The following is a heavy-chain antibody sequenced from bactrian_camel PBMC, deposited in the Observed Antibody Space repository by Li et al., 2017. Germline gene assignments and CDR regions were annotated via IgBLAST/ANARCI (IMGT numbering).Heavy chain of an antibody. J-gene: IGHJ4*01. CDR2: IDRDGRT. Sequence: HVQLVESGGESVQAGGSLRLSCARSGVILCMYVMRWYRQAPGKEREFVSEIDRDGRTTYADSVKGRFTISQDNAKRPVFMQMNSLKHEDTAMYYCKFQCVSGYRLEYWGQGTQVTVS. V-gene: IGHV3S53*01. CDR3: KFQCVSGYRLEY. D-gene: IGHD3*01. CDR1: GVILCMYV.